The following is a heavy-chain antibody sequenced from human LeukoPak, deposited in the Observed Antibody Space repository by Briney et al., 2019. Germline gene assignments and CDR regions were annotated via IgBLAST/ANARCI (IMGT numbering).Heavy chain of an antibody. D-gene: IGHD1-26*01. J-gene: IGHJ3*01. V-gene: IGHV1-2*02. CDR2: INPISGGT. CDR1: GYTFTDYY. CDR3: ARGGSLDAFAF. Sequence: ASVTVSFKASGYTFTDYYILWVRQAPGQGLEWMGWINPISGGTNYAQKFQGRVTMTRDTSISTAYMELSRLRSDDTAVYYCARGGSLDAFAFWGQGTMVTVSS.